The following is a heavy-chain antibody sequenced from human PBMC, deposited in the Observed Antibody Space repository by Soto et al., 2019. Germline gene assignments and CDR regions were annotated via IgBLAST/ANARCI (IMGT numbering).Heavy chain of an antibody. V-gene: IGHV4-34*01. Sequence: SETLSLTCAVYGGSFSGYYWSWIRQPPGKRLEWIGEINHSGSTNYNPSLKSRVTISVDTSKNQFSLKLSSVTAADTAVYYCARARRQLVRLNWFDPWGQGTLVTVSS. D-gene: IGHD6-13*01. CDR2: INHSGST. CDR1: GGSFSGYY. CDR3: ARARRQLVRLNWFDP. J-gene: IGHJ5*02.